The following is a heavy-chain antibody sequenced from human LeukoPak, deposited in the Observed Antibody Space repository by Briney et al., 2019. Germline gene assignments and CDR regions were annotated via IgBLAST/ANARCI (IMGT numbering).Heavy chain of an antibody. Sequence: PGESLKISCKGSGYSFTSYRIGWVRQMPGKGLEWMGIIYPGDSDTRYSPSFQGQVTISADKSISTAYLQWSSLKASDTAMYYCARRGIAAAGTNWFDPWGQGTLVTVSS. CDR1: GYSFTSYR. CDR3: ARRGIAAAGTNWFDP. CDR2: IYPGDSDT. V-gene: IGHV5-51*03. D-gene: IGHD6-13*01. J-gene: IGHJ5*02.